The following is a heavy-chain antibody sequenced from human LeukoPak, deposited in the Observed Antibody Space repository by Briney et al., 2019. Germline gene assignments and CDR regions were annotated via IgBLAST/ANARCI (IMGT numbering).Heavy chain of an antibody. CDR3: ARRVVVPAAPYYFDY. CDR1: GFTFSSYW. V-gene: IGHV3-74*01. CDR2: INSDGSST. J-gene: IGHJ4*02. D-gene: IGHD2-2*01. Sequence: GGSLRLSCTSSGFTFSSYWMSWVRHAPGKGLVWVSRINSDGSSTSYADSVKGRFTISRDNAKNTLYLQMNSLRAEDTAVYYCARRVVVPAAPYYFDYWGQGTLVTVSS.